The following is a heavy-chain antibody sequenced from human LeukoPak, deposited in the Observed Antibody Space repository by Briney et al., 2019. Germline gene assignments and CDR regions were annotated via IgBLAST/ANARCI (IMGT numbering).Heavy chain of an antibody. CDR1: GYTLTSYD. Sequence: ASVKVSCKASGYTLTSYDINWVRQAPGQGLEGMGIINPSGGSTSYAQKFQGRVTMTRDTSTSTVYMELSSLRSEDTAVYYCARDLVAWGQGTLVTVSS. D-gene: IGHD3-16*02. CDR2: INPSGGST. J-gene: IGHJ5*02. CDR3: ARDLVA. V-gene: IGHV1-46*03.